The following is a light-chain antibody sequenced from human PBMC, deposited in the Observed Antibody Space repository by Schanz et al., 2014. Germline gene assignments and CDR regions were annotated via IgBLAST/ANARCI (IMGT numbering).Light chain of an antibody. CDR3: SSYEGSKQFRL. V-gene: IGLV2-8*01. J-gene: IGLJ2*01. Sequence: QSALTQPPSASGSPGQSVTISCTGTSSDVGGYNYVSWYQQHPGKAPKLMIFEVSKRPSGVPDRFSGSKSGNTASLTVSGLQAEDEADYYCSSYEGSKQFRLFGGGTKLTVL. CDR2: EVS. CDR1: SSDVGGYNY.